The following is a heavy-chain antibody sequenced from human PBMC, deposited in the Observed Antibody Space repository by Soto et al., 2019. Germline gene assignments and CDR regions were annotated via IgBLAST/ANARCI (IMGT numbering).Heavy chain of an antibody. V-gene: IGHV1-18*01. Sequence: GASVKVSCKASGYTFFTYVISCVRQEPGQGLEWMGWISTYSGDTKYAQKFQGRVTMTTDTSTTTAYLELRSLRSDDTAVYYCARHHGPTTSENWFDPWGQGTLVTVSS. D-gene: IGHD5-12*01. CDR3: ARHHGPTTSENWFDP. CDR2: ISTYSGDT. J-gene: IGHJ5*02. CDR1: GYTFFTYV.